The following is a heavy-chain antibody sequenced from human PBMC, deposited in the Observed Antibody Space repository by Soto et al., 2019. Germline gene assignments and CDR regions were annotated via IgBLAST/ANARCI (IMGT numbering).Heavy chain of an antibody. V-gene: IGHV4-59*01. D-gene: IGHD6-13*01. CDR1: GGSISSYY. J-gene: IGHJ6*02. CDR2: IYYSGST. CDR3: ASQSSSWYYYYGMDV. Sequence: SETLSLTCTVSGGSISSYYWSWIRQPPGKGLEWIGYIYYSGSTNYNPSLKSRATISVDTSKNQFSLKLSSVTAADTAVYYCASQSSSWYYYYGMDVWGQGTTVTVSS.